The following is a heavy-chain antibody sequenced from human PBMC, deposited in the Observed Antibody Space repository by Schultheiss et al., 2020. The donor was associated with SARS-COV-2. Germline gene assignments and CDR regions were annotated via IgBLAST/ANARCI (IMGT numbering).Heavy chain of an antibody. CDR2: ISSSGSTI. Sequence: GESLKISCAASGFTFTSYSMNWVRQAPGKGLEWVSYISSSGSTIYYADSVKGRFTISRDNAKNSLYLQMNSLRAEDTAVYYCAKDDCSGGTCYPDYWGQGTLVTVSS. J-gene: IGHJ4*02. D-gene: IGHD2-15*01. V-gene: IGHV3-48*04. CDR1: GFTFTSYS. CDR3: AKDDCSGGTCYPDY.